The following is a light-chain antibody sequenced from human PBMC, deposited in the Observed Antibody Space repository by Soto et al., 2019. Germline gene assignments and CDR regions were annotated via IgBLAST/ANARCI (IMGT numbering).Light chain of an antibody. CDR1: SDDVGGYNL. V-gene: IGLV2-14*01. CDR3: SSYTRSSTFEI. J-gene: IGLJ1*01. CDR2: EAT. Sequence: QSALIQPASVSGSPGQSIAISCIGTSDDVGGYNLVSWYQHYPGKAPKLIIYEATNRPSGVSDRFSGSKSGNTASLTISGLQAEDEADYYCSSYTRSSTFEIFGSGTKLTVL.